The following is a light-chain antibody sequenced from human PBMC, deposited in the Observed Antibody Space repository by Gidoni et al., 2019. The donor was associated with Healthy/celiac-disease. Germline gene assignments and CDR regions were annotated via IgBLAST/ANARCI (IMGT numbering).Light chain of an antibody. Sequence: EIVLTQSPGTLSLSPGESATLSCRASQSFSSSYLAWYQQKPGQAPSLLIYGASSRATGIPDRFSGSGSGTDFTLTISRLETEDFAVYYCQQYGSSPPITFGQGTRLEIK. CDR3: QQYGSSPPIT. CDR2: GAS. V-gene: IGKV3-20*01. J-gene: IGKJ5*01. CDR1: QSFSSSY.